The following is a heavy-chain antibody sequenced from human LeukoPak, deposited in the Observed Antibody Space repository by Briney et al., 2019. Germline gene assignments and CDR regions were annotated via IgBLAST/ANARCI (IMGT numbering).Heavy chain of an antibody. D-gene: IGHD3-22*01. V-gene: IGHV3-74*01. J-gene: IGHJ4*02. Sequence: GGSLRLSCAASGFTFSSYWMHWDRQAPGKGLVWVSRINSDGSSTSYADSVKGRFTISRDNAKNTLYLQMNSLRAEDTPVYYCARDGTYYYDSSGYPDYWGQGTLVTVSS. CDR1: GFTFSSYW. CDR2: INSDGSST. CDR3: ARDGTYYYDSSGYPDY.